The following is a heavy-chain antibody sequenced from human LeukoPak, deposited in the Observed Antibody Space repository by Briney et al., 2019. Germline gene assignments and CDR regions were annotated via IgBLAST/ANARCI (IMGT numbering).Heavy chain of an antibody. J-gene: IGHJ6*02. CDR3: ATFYGDYVGGYYYYGMDV. CDR2: ISSSSSTI. CDR1: GFTFSSYS. V-gene: IGHV3-48*01. D-gene: IGHD4-17*01. Sequence: GGSLRLSCASSGFTFSSYSMNWVRQAPGKGLEWVSYISSSSSTIYYADSVKGRFTISRDNAKNSLYLQMNSLRAEDTAVYYCATFYGDYVGGYYYYGMDVWGQGTTVTVSS.